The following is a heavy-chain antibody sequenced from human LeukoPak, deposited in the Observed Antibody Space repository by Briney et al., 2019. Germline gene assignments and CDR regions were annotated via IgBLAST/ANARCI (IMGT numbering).Heavy chain of an antibody. D-gene: IGHD3-16*01. V-gene: IGHV3-43*02. CDR1: TFILNVFS. CDR2: TDSGGGNT. J-gene: IGHJ6*02. Sequence: GRSMRPSCAPATFILNVFSMDWVRQPPGKVMEWLSLTDSGGGNTYYTDSVKGRFTVSRDNSTNSLYLQMNSLNTGDSAVYYCAEDKYIYSYALDVWGQGTTVIVSS. CDR3: AEDKYIYSYALDV.